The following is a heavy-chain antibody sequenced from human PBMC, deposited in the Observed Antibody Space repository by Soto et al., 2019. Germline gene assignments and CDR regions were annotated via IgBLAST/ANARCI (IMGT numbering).Heavy chain of an antibody. CDR3: AKDATRTLLEYPAL. CDR2: ISYDGSNK. V-gene: IGHV3-30*18. Sequence: GGSLRLSCAASGFTFSSYGMHWVRQAPGKGLEWVAVISYDGSNKYYADSVKGRFTISRDNSKNTLYLQMNSLRAEDTAVYYCAKDATRTLLEYPALWGQGTLVTVSS. D-gene: IGHD1-7*01. J-gene: IGHJ4*02. CDR1: GFTFSSYG.